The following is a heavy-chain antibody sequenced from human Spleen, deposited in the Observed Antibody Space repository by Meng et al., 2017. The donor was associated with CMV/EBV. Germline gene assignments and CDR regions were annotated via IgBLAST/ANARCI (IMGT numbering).Heavy chain of an antibody. CDR2: INPKTGTT. Sequence: SCKASGYSFTGHYIHWVRQAPGQGHEWMGWINPKTGTTNFAQKINGRVTLTRDTSINTAFMDLKWLTSDDSAMYYCARSGGTSGGDFWGQGTLVTVSS. J-gene: IGHJ4*02. V-gene: IGHV1-2*02. CDR3: ARSGGTSGGDF. CDR1: GYSFTGHY. D-gene: IGHD2-21*02.